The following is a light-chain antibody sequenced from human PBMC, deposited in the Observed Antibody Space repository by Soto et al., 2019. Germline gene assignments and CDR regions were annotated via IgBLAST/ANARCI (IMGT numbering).Light chain of an antibody. CDR3: HQRQSWPRT. J-gene: IGKJ1*01. V-gene: IGKV3-20*01. Sequence: ENVLTQSPGTRSLSRCGRATLSCRSTQSVSSSYLAWYQQKPGQAPRLLIYGASSRATGIPDRFSGSGSGTDFTLTISDVQPEDFALYYCHQRQSWPRTFGQGTKVDIK. CDR1: QSVSSSY. CDR2: GAS.